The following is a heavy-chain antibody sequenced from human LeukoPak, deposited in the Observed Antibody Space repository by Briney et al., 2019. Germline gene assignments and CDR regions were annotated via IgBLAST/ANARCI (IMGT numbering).Heavy chain of an antibody. D-gene: IGHD5-18*01. CDR2: ISGSGSSR. CDR3: AKDREYSHNLVFAY. V-gene: IGHV3-23*01. CDR1: GFTFSSYA. Sequence: GGSLRLSCAASGFTFSSYAMSWVRQAPGKGLEWVSGISGSGSSRYYVDSVKGRFTISRDDSRNTLYLQMNSLRAEDTAVYYCAKDREYSHNLVFAYWGQGTLLPVSS. J-gene: IGHJ4*02.